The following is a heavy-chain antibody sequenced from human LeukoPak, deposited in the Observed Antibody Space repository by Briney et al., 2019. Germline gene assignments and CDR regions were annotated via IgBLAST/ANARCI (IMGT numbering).Heavy chain of an antibody. J-gene: IGHJ4*02. V-gene: IGHV4-4*02. CDR1: GGSISTTNW. Sequence: SSETLSLTCGVSGGSISTTNWWTWVRQLPGEGLEWIGEVHLSGRTHYNPSLESRVTMSVDMSENHISLRLTSVTAADTAVYYCAREGGPYRPLDYSGQGTLVTVSS. CDR2: VHLSGRT. CDR3: AREGGPYRPLDY.